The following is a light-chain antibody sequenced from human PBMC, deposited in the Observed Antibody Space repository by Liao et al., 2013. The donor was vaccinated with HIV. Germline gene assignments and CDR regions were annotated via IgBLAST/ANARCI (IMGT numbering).Light chain of an antibody. J-gene: IGLJ1*01. CDR2: SDS. CDR1: NIGSKS. V-gene: IGLV3-21*01. Sequence: SYVLTQPPSVSVAPGKTARITCGGNNIGSKSVHWYQQKPGQAPVLVIYSDSDRPSGIPERFSGSNSGNTATLTISRVEAGDEADYFCQLWDSSDDSYVFGTGSKVTVL. CDR3: QLWDSSDDSYV.